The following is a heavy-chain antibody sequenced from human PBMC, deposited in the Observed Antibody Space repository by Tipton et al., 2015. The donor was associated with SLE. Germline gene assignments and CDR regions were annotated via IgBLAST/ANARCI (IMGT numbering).Heavy chain of an antibody. J-gene: IGHJ4*02. CDR1: GGSISSYY. CDR2: IYYSGST. Sequence: TLSLTCTVSGGSISSYYWSWIRQPPGKGLEWIGYIYYSGSTNYNPSLKSRVTISVDTSKNQFSLKLSSATAADTAVYYCAREEAGYYFDDWGQGTLVTVSS. V-gene: IGHV4-59*01. D-gene: IGHD6-19*01. CDR3: AREEAGYYFDD.